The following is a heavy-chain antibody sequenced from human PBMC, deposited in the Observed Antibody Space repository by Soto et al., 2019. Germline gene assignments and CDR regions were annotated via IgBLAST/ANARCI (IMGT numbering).Heavy chain of an antibody. J-gene: IGHJ6*02. V-gene: IGHV3-33*01. CDR3: AREGANCSGGSCYFNYYYGMDV. Sequence: QVQLVESGGGVVQPGRSLRLSCAASGFTFSSYGMHWVRQAPGKGLEWVAVIWYDGSNKYYADSVKGRFTISRDNSKNTLYLQMNSRRAEDTAVYYCAREGANCSGGSCYFNYYYGMDVWGQGTTVTVSS. D-gene: IGHD2-15*01. CDR2: IWYDGSNK. CDR1: GFTFSSYG.